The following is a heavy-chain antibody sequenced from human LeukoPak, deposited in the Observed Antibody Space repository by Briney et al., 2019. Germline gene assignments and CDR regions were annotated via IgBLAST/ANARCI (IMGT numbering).Heavy chain of an antibody. V-gene: IGHV1-18*01. CDR1: GYTLSDYG. CDR3: ARDCSNGVCFPRDY. D-gene: IGHD2-8*01. J-gene: IGHJ4*02. Sequence: ASVKVSCKASGYTLSDYGISWVRQAPGQGLEWVGWITTYNGNRKYAEKFQGRVTMTTDTSTSTYYMETRSLRSDDTAIYYCARDCSNGVCFPRDYWGQGTQITVST. CDR2: ITTYNGNR.